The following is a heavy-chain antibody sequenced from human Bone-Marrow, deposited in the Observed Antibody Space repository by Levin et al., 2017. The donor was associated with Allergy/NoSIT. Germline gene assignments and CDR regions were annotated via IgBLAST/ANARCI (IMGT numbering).Heavy chain of an antibody. CDR1: GFTFSNYA. J-gene: IGHJ4*02. D-gene: IGHD2-15*01. CDR2: ISYDGNHK. CDR3: ATAGRVGGYSGGSCHIVDY. V-gene: IGHV3-30-3*01. Sequence: GGSLRLSCAASGFTFSNYAVHWVRQAPGKGLEWVSIISYDGNHKYYADSVKGRFTISRDNSRNTLYLQMNSLRAEDTAVYYCATAGRVGGYSGGSCHIVDYWGQGTLVTVSS.